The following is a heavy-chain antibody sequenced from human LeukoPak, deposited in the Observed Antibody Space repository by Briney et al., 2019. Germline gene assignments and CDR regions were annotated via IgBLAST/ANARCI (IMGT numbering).Heavy chain of an antibody. V-gene: IGHV3-23*01. CDR3: AKIPGQQPGYMDV. D-gene: IGHD6-13*01. Sequence: GGSLRLSCAASGFTFSSYAMSWVRQAPGKGLEWVSAISGSGGSTYYADSVKGRFTISRDNSKNTLYLQMNCLRAEDTAVYYCAKIPGQQPGYMDVWGEGTTVTVSS. J-gene: IGHJ6*03. CDR2: ISGSGGST. CDR1: GFTFSSYA.